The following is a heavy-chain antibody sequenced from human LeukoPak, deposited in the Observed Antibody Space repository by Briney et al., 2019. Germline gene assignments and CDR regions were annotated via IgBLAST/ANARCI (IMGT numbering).Heavy chain of an antibody. CDR2: IYHSGST. J-gene: IGHJ3*02. D-gene: IGHD6-19*01. Sequence: SQTLSLTCAVSGGSISSGGYSWSWIRQPPGKGLEWIGYIYHSGSTYYNPSLKSRVTISVDRSKNQFSLKLSSVTAADTAVYYCARGSSGWYGDAFDIWGQGTMVTVSS. V-gene: IGHV4-30-2*01. CDR1: GGSISSGGYS. CDR3: ARGSSGWYGDAFDI.